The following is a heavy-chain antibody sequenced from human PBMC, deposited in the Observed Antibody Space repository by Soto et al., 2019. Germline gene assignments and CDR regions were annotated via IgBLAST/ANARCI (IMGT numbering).Heavy chain of an antibody. CDR3: AREGPGYSSSWLPDPDAFDI. Sequence: GASVKVSCKSSGYTFTSYYMRWVRQAPGQGLEWMGIINPSGGSTSYAQKFQGRVTMTRDTSTSTVYMELSSLRSEDTAVYYCAREGPGYSSSWLPDPDAFDIWGQGTMVTVSS. J-gene: IGHJ3*02. V-gene: IGHV1-46*03. CDR1: GYTFTSYY. D-gene: IGHD6-13*01. CDR2: INPSGGST.